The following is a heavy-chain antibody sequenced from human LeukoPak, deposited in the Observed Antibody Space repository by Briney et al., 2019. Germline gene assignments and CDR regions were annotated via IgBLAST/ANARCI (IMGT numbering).Heavy chain of an antibody. CDR3: AREDDWNYEDY. CDR1: GFTFSNYW. Sequence: GGSLRLSCAASGFTFSNYWMSWVRQAPGKGLEWVANIRQDGSEKYYVNSVKGRFTISRDNAKNSLYLQMNSLRAEDTAIYFCAREDDWNYEDYWGQGTLVTVSS. CDR2: IRQDGSEK. D-gene: IGHD1-7*01. V-gene: IGHV3-7*01. J-gene: IGHJ4*02.